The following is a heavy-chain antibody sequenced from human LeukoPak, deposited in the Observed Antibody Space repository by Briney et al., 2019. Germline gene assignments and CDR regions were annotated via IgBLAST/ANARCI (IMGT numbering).Heavy chain of an antibody. CDR3: ARAPLGYCRGGSCYAHSGSYLYAFDI. Sequence: GGSLRLSCAASGFTFSNYAMSWVRQAPGKGLEWVSGISGSGGSTYYVDSVKGRFTISRDYSKNTLYLQMNSLRVEDTAVYYCARAPLGYCRGGSCYAHSGSYLYAFDIWGQGTLVTVSS. J-gene: IGHJ3*02. V-gene: IGHV3-23*01. CDR1: GFTFSNYA. D-gene: IGHD2-15*01. CDR2: ISGSGGST.